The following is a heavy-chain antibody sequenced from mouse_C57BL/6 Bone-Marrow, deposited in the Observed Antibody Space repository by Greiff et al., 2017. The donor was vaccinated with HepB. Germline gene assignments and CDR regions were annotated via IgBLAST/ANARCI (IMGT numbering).Heavy chain of an antibody. V-gene: IGHV3-8*01. CDR1: GYSITSYY. CDR3: ARWAYGSSYEAMDY. CDR2: ISYSGST. Sequence: EVKLMESGPGLAKPSQTLSLTCSVTGYSITSYYWNWIRKFPGNKLEYMGYISYSGSTYYNPSLKSRISITRDTSKNQYYLQLNSVTTEDTATYYCARWAYGSSYEAMDYWGQGTSVTVSS. D-gene: IGHD1-1*01. J-gene: IGHJ4*01.